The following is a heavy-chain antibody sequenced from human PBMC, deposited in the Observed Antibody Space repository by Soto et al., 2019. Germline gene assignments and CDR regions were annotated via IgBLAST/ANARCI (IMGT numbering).Heavy chain of an antibody. D-gene: IGHD3-10*01. CDR1: GFTFSSYW. V-gene: IGHV3-7*01. CDR2: IKQDGSEK. J-gene: IGHJ3*02. Sequence: GGSLRLSCAASGFTFSSYWMSWVRQAPGKGLEWVANIKQDGSEKYYVDSVKGRFTISRDNAKNSLYLQMNSLRAEDTAVYYCASDSFLPQTYYYCSGSYSVNAFDIWGQGTMVTVSS. CDR3: ASDSFLPQTYYYCSGSYSVNAFDI.